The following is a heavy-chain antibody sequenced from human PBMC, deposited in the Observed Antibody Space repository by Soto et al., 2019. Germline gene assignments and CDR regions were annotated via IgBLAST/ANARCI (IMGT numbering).Heavy chain of an antibody. Sequence: ASVKVSCKASGYTFTTYGVNWVRQAPGQGLEWMGWISPYNDNTNYARRFQGRVTLTTDTSANTAYMELRSLTFDDTAIYYCAKDKPPTLYYCGMDVWGQGTTVTVSS. CDR3: AKDKPPTLYYCGMDV. V-gene: IGHV1-18*04. J-gene: IGHJ6*02. CDR1: GYTFTTYG. CDR2: ISPYNDNT.